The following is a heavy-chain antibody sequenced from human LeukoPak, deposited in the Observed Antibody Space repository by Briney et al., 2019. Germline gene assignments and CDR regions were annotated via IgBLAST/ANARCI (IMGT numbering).Heavy chain of an antibody. V-gene: IGHV3-23*01. CDR2: ISGSGERT. Sequence: GGSLRLSWAAYGFAFSSYDMSWVRQAPGKGLEWVSAISGSGERTFYRDSVKGRFTISRDNSKNTMYLQMYSLGAEDPALYYCAKYRDGRQTWYWGQGTLVTVSS. CDR3: AKYRDGRQTWY. J-gene: IGHJ4*02. CDR1: GFAFSSYD. D-gene: IGHD5-24*01.